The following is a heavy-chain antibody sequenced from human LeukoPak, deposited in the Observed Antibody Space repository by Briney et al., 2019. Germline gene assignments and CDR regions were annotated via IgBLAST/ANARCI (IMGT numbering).Heavy chain of an antibody. J-gene: IGHJ3*02. D-gene: IGHD1-1*01. CDR3: ARPHGDTTADDAFDI. CDR1: GYTFTSYG. Sequence: ASVKVSCKASGYTFTSYGISWVRQAPGQGLEWMGRINPKSGGTNSAQQFQGRVTMTRDTSISTVYMELTRLSSDDTAVYYCARPHGDTTADDAFDIWGQGTMVTVSS. CDR2: INPKSGGT. V-gene: IGHV1-2*06.